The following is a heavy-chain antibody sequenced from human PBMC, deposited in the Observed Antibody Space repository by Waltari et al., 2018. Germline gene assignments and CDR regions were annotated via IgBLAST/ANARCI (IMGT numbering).Heavy chain of an antibody. CDR3: ARHVYTTLDY. D-gene: IGHD3-16*01. V-gene: IGHV4-38-2*01. Sequence: QVQLQESGPGLVKPSETLSLTCAVSGYSISSGYYWGWIRQPPGKGLEWIGNIYHSGRSYSNPSVKSRVTISVDTSKNQFSLKLGSVTAADTAVYDGARHVYTTLDYWGQGTLVTVSS. J-gene: IGHJ4*02. CDR1: GYSISSGYY. CDR2: IYHSGRS.